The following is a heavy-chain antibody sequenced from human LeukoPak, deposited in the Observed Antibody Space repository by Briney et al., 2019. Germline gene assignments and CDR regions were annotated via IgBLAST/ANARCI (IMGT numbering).Heavy chain of an antibody. CDR3: ASYDILTGYYDYYYYGMDV. CDR1: GYSISSGYY. V-gene: IGHV4-38-2*02. D-gene: IGHD3-9*01. CDR2: IHHSGST. J-gene: IGHJ6*02. Sequence: SETLSLTCTVSGYSISSGYYWGWIRQPPGKGLEWIGSIHHSGSTYYNPSLKSRVTISADTSKNQFSLKLSSVTAADTAVYYCASYDILTGYYDYYYYGMDVWGQGTTVTVSS.